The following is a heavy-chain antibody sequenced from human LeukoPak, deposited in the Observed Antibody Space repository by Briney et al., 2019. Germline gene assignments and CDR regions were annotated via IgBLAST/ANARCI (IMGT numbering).Heavy chain of an antibody. Sequence: PGGSLRLSCAASGFTFSSYAMSWVRQPPGKGLEWIGSIYYSGSTYYNPSLKSRVTISVDTSKNQFSLKLSSVTAADTAVYYCARYDNWNYYMDVWGKGTTVTVSS. J-gene: IGHJ6*03. V-gene: IGHV4-39*01. D-gene: IGHD1-20*01. CDR1: GFTFSSYA. CDR2: IYYSGST. CDR3: ARYDNWNYYMDV.